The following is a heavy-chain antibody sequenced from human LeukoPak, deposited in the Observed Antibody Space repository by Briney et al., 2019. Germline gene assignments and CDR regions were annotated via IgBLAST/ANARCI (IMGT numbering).Heavy chain of an antibody. CDR1: GYTFTGYY. CDR2: ISAYNGNT. J-gene: IGHJ4*02. D-gene: IGHD6-25*01. CDR3: ARAPIAAPEYYFXY. Sequence: ASVKVSCKASGYTFTGYYMHWVRQAPGQGLEWMGWISAYNGNTNYAQKLQGRVTMTTDTSTSTAYMELRSLRSDDTAVYYCARAPIAAPEYYFXYWGQGTLVTVSS. V-gene: IGHV1-18*04.